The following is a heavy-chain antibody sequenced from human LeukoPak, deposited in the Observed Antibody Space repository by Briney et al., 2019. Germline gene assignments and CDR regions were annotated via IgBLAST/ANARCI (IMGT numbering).Heavy chain of an antibody. CDR1: GGSISSYY. Sequence: SETLSLTCIVSGGSISSYYWSWIRQPPGKGLEWIGYIYHTGSNNYSPSLKSRVTMSVDTSKNQFSLKLSSVTATDTAVYYCAREAPSSAGLIDPWGQGTLVTVSS. CDR2: IYHTGSN. D-gene: IGHD2-15*01. CDR3: AREAPSSAGLIDP. V-gene: IGHV4-59*12. J-gene: IGHJ5*02.